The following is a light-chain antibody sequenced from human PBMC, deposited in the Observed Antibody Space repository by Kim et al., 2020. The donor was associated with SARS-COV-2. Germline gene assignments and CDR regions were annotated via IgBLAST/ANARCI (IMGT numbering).Light chain of an antibody. Sequence: PGERVTLACGASQSVSSSYLTWYQRKPGQAPRLLIYGAATRATGIPARFSGSGSGTDFTLTISSLQPEDFAVYYCQQDYNLPTFGQGTKVDIK. J-gene: IGKJ1*01. CDR2: GAA. V-gene: IGKV3D-7*01. CDR1: QSVSSSY. CDR3: QQDYNLPT.